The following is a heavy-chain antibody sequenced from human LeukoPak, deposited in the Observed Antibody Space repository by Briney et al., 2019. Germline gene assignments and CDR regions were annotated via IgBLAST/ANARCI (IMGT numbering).Heavy chain of an antibody. CDR2: ISYDGSNK. CDR3: ARGLWDFDWLSQRPFDY. CDR1: GFTFSSYA. D-gene: IGHD3-9*01. Sequence: PGGSLRLSCAASGFTFSSYAMHWVRQAPGKGLEWVAVISYDGSNKYYADSVKGRFTISRDNSKNTLYLQMNSLRAEDTAVYYCARGLWDFDWLSQRPFDYWGQGTLVTVSS. J-gene: IGHJ4*02. V-gene: IGHV3-30-3*01.